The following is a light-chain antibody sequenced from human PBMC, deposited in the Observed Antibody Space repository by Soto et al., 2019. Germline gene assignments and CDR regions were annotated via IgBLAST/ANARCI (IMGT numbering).Light chain of an antibody. CDR1: QSVSGSF. J-gene: IGKJ3*01. Sequence: IVLTQSPGTLTLSPGERATLSCRASQSVSGSFLAWYQQKPGQAPRLLIYEASTRATGIPDRFSGSGSGTHFTLTISRLEPEDFAVYYCQQYGRSPPFTFGPGTKVDIK. V-gene: IGKV3-20*01. CDR3: QQYGRSPPFT. CDR2: EAS.